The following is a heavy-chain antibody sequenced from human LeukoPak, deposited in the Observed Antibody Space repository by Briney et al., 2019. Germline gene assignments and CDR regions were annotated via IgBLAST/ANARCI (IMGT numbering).Heavy chain of an antibody. CDR2: IYYSGST. V-gene: IGHV4-39*07. CDR1: GGSISSSSYY. Sequence: SETLSLTCTVSGGSISSSSYYWGWIRQPPGKGLEWIGSIYYSGSTYYNPSLKSRVTMSVDTSKNQFSLKLSSVTAADTAVYYCARDNTVTTSYYYYYYMDVWGKGTTVTISS. D-gene: IGHD4-17*01. CDR3: ARDNTVTTSYYYYYYMDV. J-gene: IGHJ6*03.